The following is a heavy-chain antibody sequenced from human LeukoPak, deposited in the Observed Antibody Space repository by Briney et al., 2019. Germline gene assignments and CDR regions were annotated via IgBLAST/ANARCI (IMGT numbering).Heavy chain of an antibody. Sequence: GASVKVSCKASGGTFSSYAISWVRQAPGQGLEWMGGIIPIFGTANYAQKFQGRVTITADKSTSTAYMELSSLRSEDTAVYYCARGRLPFIFALTYYFDYWGQGTLVTVSS. D-gene: IGHD2-21*01. CDR1: GGTFSSYA. CDR2: IIPIFGTA. J-gene: IGHJ4*02. CDR3: ARGRLPFIFALTYYFDY. V-gene: IGHV1-69*06.